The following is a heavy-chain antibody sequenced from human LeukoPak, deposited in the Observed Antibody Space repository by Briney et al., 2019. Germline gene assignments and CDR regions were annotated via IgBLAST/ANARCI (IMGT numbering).Heavy chain of an antibody. CDR2: MNPINGNT. V-gene: IGHV1-8*01. CDR3: ARPYNWNYDYYYYGMDV. J-gene: IGHJ6*02. Sequence: GASVKVSCKATGFTFTNYDINWVRQATGQGLEWMGWMNPINGNTGYAQKFQGRVTMTRDTSISTAYMELRSLTSEDTAVYYCARPYNWNYDYYYYGMDVWGQGTTVTVSS. D-gene: IGHD1-7*01. CDR1: GFTFTNYD.